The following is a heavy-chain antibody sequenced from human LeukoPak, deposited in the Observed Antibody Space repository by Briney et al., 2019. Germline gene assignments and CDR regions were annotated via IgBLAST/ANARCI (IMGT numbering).Heavy chain of an antibody. Sequence: ASVKVSCSASGYTFTSYDINWVRQATGQGLEWMGWMNPNSGNTGYAQKFQGRVTMTRNTSISTAYMELSSLSSEDTAMYYCATDDPVMLTFGGVINLPFDYWGRGTLVTVSS. J-gene: IGHJ4*02. V-gene: IGHV1-8*01. CDR1: GYTFTSYD. D-gene: IGHD3-16*02. CDR2: MNPNSGNT. CDR3: ATDDPVMLTFGGVINLPFDY.